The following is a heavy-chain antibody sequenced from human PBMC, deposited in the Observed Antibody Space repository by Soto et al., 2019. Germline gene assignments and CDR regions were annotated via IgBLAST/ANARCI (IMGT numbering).Heavy chain of an antibody. CDR3: AHTPDRELVPAAPVFDY. D-gene: IGHD2-2*01. CDR1: GFSLSTSGVG. V-gene: IGHV2-5*02. CDR2: IYWDDDK. Sequence: QITLKESGPTLVKPTQTLTLTCTFSGFSLSTSGVGVGWIRQPPGKALEWLALIYWDDDKRYSPSLKSRLTITKDTSKNQVVLTMTNMDPVDTVTYYCAHTPDRELVPAAPVFDYWGQGTLVTVSS. J-gene: IGHJ4*02.